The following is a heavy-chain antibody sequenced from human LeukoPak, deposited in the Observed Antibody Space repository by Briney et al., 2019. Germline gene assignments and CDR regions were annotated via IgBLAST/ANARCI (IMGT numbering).Heavy chain of an antibody. CDR3: TTDIRDGYNSYYYYYYYMDV. Sequence: GGSLRLSCAASGFTFSNAWMSWVRQAPGKGLEWVGRIKSKTDGGTTDYAAPVKGRFTISRDDSKNTLYLQMNSLKTEDTAVYYCTTDIRDGYNSYYYYYYYMDVWGKGTTVTVSS. V-gene: IGHV3-15*01. CDR1: GFTFSNAW. J-gene: IGHJ6*03. D-gene: IGHD5-24*01. CDR2: IKSKTDGGTT.